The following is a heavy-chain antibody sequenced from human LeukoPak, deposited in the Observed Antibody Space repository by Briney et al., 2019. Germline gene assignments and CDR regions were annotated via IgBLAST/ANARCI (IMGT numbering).Heavy chain of an antibody. D-gene: IGHD1-1*01. CDR1: GGSISSYY. Sequence: SETLSLTCTVSGGSISSYYWSWIRQPPGKGLEWIGYIYYSGSTNYNPSLKSRVTISVDTSKNQFSLKLSSVTAADTAVYYCARELEVTGGFDYWGQGTLVTVSS. V-gene: IGHV4-59*12. CDR2: IYYSGST. CDR3: ARELEVTGGFDY. J-gene: IGHJ4*02.